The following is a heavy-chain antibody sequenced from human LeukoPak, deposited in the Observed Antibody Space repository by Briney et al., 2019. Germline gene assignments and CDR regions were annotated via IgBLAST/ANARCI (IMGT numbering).Heavy chain of an antibody. J-gene: IGHJ3*02. Sequence: GGSLRLSCAASGFTFSSYSMNWVRQAPGKGLEWVSSISSSSSYIYYADSVKGRFTISRENAKNSLYLQMNSLRAEDTAVYYCTKETSPRNGFDIWGQGTMVTVSS. CDR1: GFTFSSYS. D-gene: IGHD1-14*01. V-gene: IGHV3-21*01. CDR3: TKETSPRNGFDI. CDR2: ISSSSSYI.